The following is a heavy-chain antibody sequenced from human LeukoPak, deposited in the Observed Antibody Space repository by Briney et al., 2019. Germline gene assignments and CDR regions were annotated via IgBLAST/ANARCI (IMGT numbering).Heavy chain of an antibody. Sequence: GGSLRLSCAASGFTFSSYGMHWVRQAPGKGLEWVAAISYDESNKYYADSVKGRFTISRDNYKNTLYLQMNSLRTEDTAVYYCAKDRGSGSYPSPLFDYWGRGILVTVSS. CDR3: AKDRGSGSYPSPLFDY. D-gene: IGHD3-10*01. CDR1: GFTFSSYG. V-gene: IGHV3-30*18. J-gene: IGHJ4*02. CDR2: ISYDESNK.